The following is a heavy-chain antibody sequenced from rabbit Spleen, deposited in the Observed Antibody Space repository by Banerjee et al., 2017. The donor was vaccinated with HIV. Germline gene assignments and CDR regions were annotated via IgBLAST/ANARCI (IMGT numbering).Heavy chain of an antibody. V-gene: IGHV1S40*01. D-gene: IGHD8-1*01. CDR2: IYAGSSGNT. Sequence: QSLEESGGGPVKPGASLTLTCKASGFSFSSGYDMCWVRQAPGKGLEWIACIYAGSSGNTYSASWAKGRFTISKTSSTTVTLRMTSLTAADTATYFCARDTGSSFSTYGMDLWGPGTLVTVS. CDR1: GFSFSSGYD. CDR3: ARDTGSSFSTYGMDL. J-gene: IGHJ6*01.